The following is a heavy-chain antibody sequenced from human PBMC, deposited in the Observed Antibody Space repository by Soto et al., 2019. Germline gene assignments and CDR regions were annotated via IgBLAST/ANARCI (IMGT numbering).Heavy chain of an antibody. CDR3: ARGRGMGYSTTWNIYWYYNMDV. CDR2: IITIFGTT. D-gene: IGHD1-1*01. Sequence: QVQLVQSGAEVKKPGSSVRVSCKASGGTFSSYAITWVRQAPGQGLEWMGGIITIFGTTNYAQQFQGRVTITADDSTHTAYMELSSLRAEDTAVYYCARGRGMGYSTTWNIYWYYNMDVWGQGPSVTVSS. J-gene: IGHJ6*02. CDR1: GGTFSSYA. V-gene: IGHV1-69*01.